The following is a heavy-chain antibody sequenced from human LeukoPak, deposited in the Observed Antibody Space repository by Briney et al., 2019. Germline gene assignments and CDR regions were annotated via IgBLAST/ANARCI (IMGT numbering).Heavy chain of an antibody. CDR1: GFTFTDYA. J-gene: IGHJ4*02. V-gene: IGHV3-23*01. Sequence: PGGSLRLSCAASGFTFTDYAMGWVRRAPGKGLEWVSGISVSGGNTNYAHSLKGRFPISRDHSNNTLYLQMHSLRAEDTAVYYCAKRGYRSNNYYDYPEHYFDNWGQRTMVTVSS. CDR3: AKRGYRSNNYYDYPEHYFDN. CDR2: ISVSGGNT. D-gene: IGHD3-16*01.